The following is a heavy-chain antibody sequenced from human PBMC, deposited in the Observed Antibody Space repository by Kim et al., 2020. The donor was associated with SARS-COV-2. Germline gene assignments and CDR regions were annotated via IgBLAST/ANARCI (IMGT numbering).Heavy chain of an antibody. D-gene: IGHD4-17*01. CDR2: INGDGGIT. V-gene: IGHV3-23*01. J-gene: IGHJ4*02. CDR1: GFTFGSYG. CDR3: AKDTGDGDQGY. Sequence: GGSLRLSCAASGFTFGSYGMSWVRQAPGKGLEWVSFINGDGGITYYKDSVKGRFTISRDNSKNTLYLQMNSLRVEDTAVYYCAKDTGDGDQGYWGQGTL.